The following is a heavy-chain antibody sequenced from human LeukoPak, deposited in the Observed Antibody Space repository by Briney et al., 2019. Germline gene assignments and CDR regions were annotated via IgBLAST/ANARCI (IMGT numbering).Heavy chain of an antibody. J-gene: IGHJ3*02. V-gene: IGHV4-59*08. CDR1: GGSISSYY. CDR2: IYYSGST. CDR3: AGQIVVVIPDAFDI. D-gene: IGHD3-22*01. Sequence: SETLSLTCTVSGGSISSYYWSWIRQPPGKGLEWIGYIYYSGSTNYNPSLKSRVTISVDTSKNQFSLKLSSVAAADTAVYYCAGQIVVVIPDAFDIWGQGTMVTVSS.